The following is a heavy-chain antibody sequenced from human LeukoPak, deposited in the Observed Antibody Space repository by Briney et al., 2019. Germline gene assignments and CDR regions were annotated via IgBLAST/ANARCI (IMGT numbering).Heavy chain of an antibody. CDR2: IWYDGSNK. CDR1: GFTFSSHG. CDR3: AKGMYSSGWYFDY. V-gene: IGHV3-33*06. Sequence: GRSLRLSCAASGFTFSSHGMHWVRPAPGKGLVWGAVIWYDGSNKYYADSVKGRYTISRDNSKNTLYLQMYSLRVEDTAVYYCAKGMYSSGWYFDYWGQGTLVTVSS. D-gene: IGHD6-19*01. J-gene: IGHJ4*02.